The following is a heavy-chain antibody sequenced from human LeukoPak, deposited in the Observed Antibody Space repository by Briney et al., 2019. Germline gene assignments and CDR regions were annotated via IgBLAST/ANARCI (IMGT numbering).Heavy chain of an antibody. J-gene: IGHJ4*02. CDR1: GFPFSSYS. CDR3: ARVKVGASDY. V-gene: IGHV3-21*01. CDR2: ISSSGSYI. Sequence: GGSLRLSCAASGFPFSSYSMNWVRQAPGKGLEWVSSISSSGSYINYADSVKCRFTISRDNAKNSLYLQMNSLRVEDTAVYYCARVKVGASDYWGQGTLVTVSS. D-gene: IGHD1-26*01.